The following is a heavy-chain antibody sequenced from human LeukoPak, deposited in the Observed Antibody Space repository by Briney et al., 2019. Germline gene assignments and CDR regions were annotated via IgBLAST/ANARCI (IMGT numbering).Heavy chain of an antibody. Sequence: GGSLRLSCAASGFTVSSNYMSWVRQAPGKGLEWVSVIYSGGSTYYADSVKGRFTISRDNSKNTLYLQMNSLRAEDTAVYYCARDRELWGYFDYWGQGTLVTVSS. CDR2: IYSGGST. CDR3: ARDRELWGYFDY. CDR1: GFTVSSNY. J-gene: IGHJ4*02. V-gene: IGHV3-66*01. D-gene: IGHD3-16*01.